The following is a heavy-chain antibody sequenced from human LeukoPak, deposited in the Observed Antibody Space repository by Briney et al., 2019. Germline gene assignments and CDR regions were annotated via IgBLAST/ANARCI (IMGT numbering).Heavy chain of an antibody. CDR2: IYSGGGA. D-gene: IGHD2-2*01. Sequence: GGSLRLSCAASGFTVSSNYMSWVRQAPGKGLECVSVIYSGGGAYYADSVKGRFTISRDNAKNSLYLQMNSLRAEDTAVYYCARGSYAQGYWGQGTLVTVSS. CDR3: ARGSYAQGY. CDR1: GFTVSSNY. J-gene: IGHJ4*02. V-gene: IGHV3-53*01.